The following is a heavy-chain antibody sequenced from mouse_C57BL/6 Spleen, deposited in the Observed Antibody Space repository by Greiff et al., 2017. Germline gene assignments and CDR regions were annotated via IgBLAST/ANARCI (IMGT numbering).Heavy chain of an antibody. D-gene: IGHD1-1*01. CDR3: TRDYYGSSFDY. V-gene: IGHV1-15*01. J-gene: IGHJ2*01. CDR2: LDPETGGT. Sequence: VQLHQSGAELVRPGASVTLSCKASGYTFTDYEMHWVKQTPVHGLEWIGALDPETGGTAYNQKFKGKAILTADKSSSTAYMELRSLTSEDSAVYYCTRDYYGSSFDYWGQGTTLTVSS. CDR1: GYTFTDYE.